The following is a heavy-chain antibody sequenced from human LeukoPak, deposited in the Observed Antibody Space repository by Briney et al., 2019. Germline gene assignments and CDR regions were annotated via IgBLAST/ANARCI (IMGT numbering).Heavy chain of an antibody. V-gene: IGHV4-38-2*02. J-gene: IGHJ3*02. D-gene: IGHD1-26*01. Sequence: PSETLSLTCTVSGYSISSGYYWGWIRQPPGKGLEWIGSIYHSGSTYYNPSLKSRVTISVDTSKNQFSLKLSSVTAADTAVYYCARRTVGDAFDIWGQGTMVTVSS. CDR3: ARRTVGDAFDI. CDR1: GYSISSGYY. CDR2: IYHSGST.